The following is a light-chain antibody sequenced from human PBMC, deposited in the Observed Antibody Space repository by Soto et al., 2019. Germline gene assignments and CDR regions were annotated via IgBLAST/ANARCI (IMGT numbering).Light chain of an antibody. J-gene: IGKJ4*01. CDR2: AAS. V-gene: IGKV1-39*01. CDR3: QQSYSTPPT. CDR1: QSISSY. Sequence: DIQMTQSPSSLSASVGDRVTITCRASQSISSYLNWYQQKPGKAPKFLIYAASSLQSGVPSRFSGSGSGTDFTLTISSLQPEDFATDYCQQSYSTPPTFGGWTKVEIK.